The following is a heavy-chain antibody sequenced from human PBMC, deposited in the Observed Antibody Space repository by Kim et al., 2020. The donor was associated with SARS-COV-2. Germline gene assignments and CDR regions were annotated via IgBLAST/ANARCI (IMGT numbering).Heavy chain of an antibody. CDR3: ARGLDSGGYHFPH. CDR1: GFTVSSNY. J-gene: IGHJ1*01. Sequence: GGSLRLSCAASGFTVSSNYMSWVRQAPGKGLEWVSSTSSGSTNVNYADSVIGRFTISRDDAKNSLSLQMTSLRGEDTAVYYCARGLDSGGYHFPHWGRGSLVIVSS. CDR2: TSSGSTNV. D-gene: IGHD3-22*01. V-gene: IGHV3-21*01.